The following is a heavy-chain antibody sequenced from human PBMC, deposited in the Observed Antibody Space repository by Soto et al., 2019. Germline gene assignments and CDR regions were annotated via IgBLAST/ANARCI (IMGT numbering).Heavy chain of an antibody. J-gene: IGHJ6*02. CDR3: ARDPRRYYDFWAGEDYYYYYGMDV. CDR2: IIPIFGTA. D-gene: IGHD3-3*01. CDR1: GGTFSSYA. V-gene: IGHV1-69*06. Sequence: SVKVSCKASGGTFSSYAISWVRQAPGQGLEWMGGIIPIFGTANYAQKFQGRVTITADKSTSTAYMERSSLRSEDTAVYYCARDPRRYYDFWAGEDYYYYYGMDVWGQGTTVTVSS.